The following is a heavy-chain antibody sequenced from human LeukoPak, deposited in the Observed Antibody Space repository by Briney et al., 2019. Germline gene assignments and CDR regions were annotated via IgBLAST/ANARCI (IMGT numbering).Heavy chain of an antibody. CDR2: IYYSGST. Sequence: PSETLSLTCTVSGGSISSGGYSWSWIRQHPGKGLEWIEYIYYSGSTYYNPSLKSRVTISVDTSKNQFSLKLSSVTAADTAVYYCARARRGSGWYEDIGQEDWFDPWGQGTLVTVSS. CDR1: GGSISSGGYS. D-gene: IGHD6-19*01. J-gene: IGHJ5*02. V-gene: IGHV4-31*03. CDR3: ARARRGSGWYEDIGQEDWFDP.